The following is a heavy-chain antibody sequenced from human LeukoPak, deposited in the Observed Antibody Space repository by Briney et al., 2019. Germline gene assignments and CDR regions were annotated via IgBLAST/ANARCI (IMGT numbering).Heavy chain of an antibody. CDR1: GITLSNFG. V-gene: IGHV3-23*01. D-gene: IGHD3-22*01. CDR2: ISGSGGRT. Sequence: GGSLRLSCAVSGITLSNFGMSWVRQAPGKGLEWVAGISGSGGRTNYADAAKGRFTISRDNAKNTLFLQMNSLRVEDTAVYFCAKRGVVIRVILVGFHKEAYYFDSWGQGVLVTVSS. J-gene: IGHJ4*02. CDR3: AKRGVVIRVILVGFHKEAYYFDS.